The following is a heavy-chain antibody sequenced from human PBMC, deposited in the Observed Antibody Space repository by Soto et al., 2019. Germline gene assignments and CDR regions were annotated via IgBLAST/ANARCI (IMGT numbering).Heavy chain of an antibody. J-gene: IGHJ4*02. Sequence: PSQTMRLTCTVSGGPISSGGYYWSWIRQHPGKGLEWIGYIYYSGSTYYNPSLKSRVTISVDTSKNQFSLKLSSVTAADTAVYYCARSGPQTKTYGGNNLDYWGQGTLVTVSS. CDR3: ARSGPQTKTYGGNNLDY. D-gene: IGHD4-17*01. CDR1: GGPISSGGYY. V-gene: IGHV4-31*03. CDR2: IYYSGST.